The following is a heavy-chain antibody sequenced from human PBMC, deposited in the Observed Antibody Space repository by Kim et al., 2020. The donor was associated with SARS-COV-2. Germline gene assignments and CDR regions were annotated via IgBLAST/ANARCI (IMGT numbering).Heavy chain of an antibody. J-gene: IGHJ4*02. CDR3: ARERKSGRKDVDW. D-gene: IGHD3-3*01. V-gene: IGHV3-11*05. CDR2: ISTSSAYT. CDR1: GFTFSDHY. Sequence: GGSLRLSCAASGFTFSDHYMHWVRQAPGKGLEWLSCISTSSAYTRYADSVNGRFTVSRDNAKNSLYLQMNCLRAEDTAVYYCARERKSGRKDVDWCGQG.